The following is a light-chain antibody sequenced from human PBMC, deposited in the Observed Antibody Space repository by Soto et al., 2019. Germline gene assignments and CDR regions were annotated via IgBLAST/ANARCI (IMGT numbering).Light chain of an antibody. CDR3: ISYTSDDVRYV. CDR1: NNDLGIYDF. Sequence: QSVLTQPASVSGTPGQSIPISCPGNNNDLGIYDFVSWYQHHPGRAPKLIVSEVSHRPSGVSNRFSGSKSGNTASLTISGLQSEDEADYYCISYTSDDVRYVFGTGTKVTVL. CDR2: EVS. J-gene: IGLJ1*01. V-gene: IGLV2-14*01.